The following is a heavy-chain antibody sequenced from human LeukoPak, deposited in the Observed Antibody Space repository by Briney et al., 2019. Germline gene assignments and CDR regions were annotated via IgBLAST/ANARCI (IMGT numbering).Heavy chain of an antibody. D-gene: IGHD4-17*01. CDR2: IIPILGIA. CDR1: GGTFSSYT. CDR3: ARDLKVTDYGDYVAAFDI. J-gene: IGHJ3*02. Sequence: SVKVSCKASGGTFSSYTISWVRQAPGQGLEWMGRIIPILGIANYAQKFQGRVTITTDESTSTAYMELSSLRSEDTAVYYCARDLKVTDYGDYVAAFDIWGQGTMVTVSS. V-gene: IGHV1-69*16.